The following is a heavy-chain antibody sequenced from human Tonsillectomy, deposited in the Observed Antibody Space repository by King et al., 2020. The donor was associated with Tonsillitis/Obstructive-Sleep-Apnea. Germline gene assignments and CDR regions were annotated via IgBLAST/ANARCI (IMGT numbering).Heavy chain of an antibody. J-gene: IGHJ3*02. CDR1: GGSISSYY. D-gene: IGHD3-3*01. Sequence: QLQESGPGLVKPSETLSLTCTVSGGSISSYYWSWLRQPPGQGLEWIGYIYYSGSTNYNPSLKRRVTIAVDTSKNQFSLKLSSVTAADTAVYYCAGHTPVYYDFCSGYYTGLAAFVIWGQGTMVTVSS. CDR3: AGHTPVYYDFCSGYYTGLAAFVI. CDR2: IYYSGST. V-gene: IGHV4-59*08.